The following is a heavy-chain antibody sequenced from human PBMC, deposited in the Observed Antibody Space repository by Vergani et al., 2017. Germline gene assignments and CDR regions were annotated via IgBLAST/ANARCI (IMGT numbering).Heavy chain of an antibody. CDR1: GFTFSNAW. J-gene: IGHJ4*02. Sequence: EVQLVESGGGLVKPGGSLRLSCAASGFTFSNAWMSWVRQAPGKGLEWVGRIKSKTDGGTTDYAAPVKGRFTISRDDSKNTLYLQMTSLKTEDTAVYYWTRGYGDKSIDYWGQGTLVTVSS. CDR3: TRGYGDKSIDY. V-gene: IGHV3-15*01. D-gene: IGHD4-17*01. CDR2: IKSKTDGGTT.